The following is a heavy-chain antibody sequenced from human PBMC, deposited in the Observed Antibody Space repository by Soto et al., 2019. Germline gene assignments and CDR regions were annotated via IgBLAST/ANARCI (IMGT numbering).Heavy chain of an antibody. V-gene: IGHV3-15*01. CDR2: IKSKTDGGTT. CDR1: GFTFSNAW. J-gene: IGHJ6*02. D-gene: IGHD3-10*01. Sequence: EVQLVESGGGLVKPGGSLRLSCAASGFTFSNAWMSWVRQAPGKGLEWGGRIKSKTDGGTTDYAAPVKGRFTISRDDSKNTLYLQMNSLKTEDTAVYYCTTGGRLLWFGESLGMDVWGQGTTVTVSS. CDR3: TTGGRLLWFGESLGMDV.